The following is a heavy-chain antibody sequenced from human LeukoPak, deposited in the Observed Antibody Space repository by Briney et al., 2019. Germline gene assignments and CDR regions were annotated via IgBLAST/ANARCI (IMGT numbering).Heavy chain of an antibody. CDR1: GFTFSSSW. D-gene: IGHD1-26*01. CDR2: IMPDGSEK. CDR3: ARDTVGVTDY. J-gene: IGHJ4*02. V-gene: IGHV3-7*01. Sequence: GGSLRLSCAASGFTFSSSWMSWVRQAPGKGLGWVTNIMPDGSEKYYVGSVKGRFTISRDNAKNSLFLQMNSLRAEDTALYYCARDTVGVTDYWGQGTLVTVSS.